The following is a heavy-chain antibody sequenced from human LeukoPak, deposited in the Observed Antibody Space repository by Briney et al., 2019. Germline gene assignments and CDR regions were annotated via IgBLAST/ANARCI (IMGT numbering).Heavy chain of an antibody. J-gene: IGHJ4*02. Sequence: SETLSLTCAVYGGSFSGYYWSWIRQPPGKGLEWIGEINHSGSTNYNPSLKSRVTISVDTSKNQSSLKLSSVTAADTAVYYCARVASWYYYGSGKYYFDYWGQGTLVTVSS. D-gene: IGHD3-10*01. CDR2: INHSGST. CDR3: ARVASWYYYGSGKYYFDY. V-gene: IGHV4-34*01. CDR1: GGSFSGYY.